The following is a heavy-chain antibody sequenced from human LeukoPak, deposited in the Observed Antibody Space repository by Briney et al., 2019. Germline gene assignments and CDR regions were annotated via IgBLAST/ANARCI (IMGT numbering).Heavy chain of an antibody. CDR1: GFSFSTYW. Sequence: GGSLRLSCAASGFSFSTYWMSWVRQAPGKGLQWVANIKQDGSEKNYVDSVKGRFIISRDNAKNSLYLQMNSLRAEDTAVYYCARARLTLAREVIIKADYWGQGILVTVSS. V-gene: IGHV3-7*03. CDR3: ARARLTLAREVIIKADY. D-gene: IGHD3-10*01. CDR2: IKQDGSEK. J-gene: IGHJ4*02.